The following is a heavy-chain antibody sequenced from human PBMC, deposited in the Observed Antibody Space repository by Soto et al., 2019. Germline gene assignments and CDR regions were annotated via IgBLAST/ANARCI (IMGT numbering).Heavy chain of an antibody. Sequence: EVQLVESGGDLVQPGGSLRLSCAASGYTFSHYWMHWVRQAPGKGLVWVSRVNPDGTITTYADSVKGRFTISRDNAKNPLYLQMNRLGVERTALFYRLLDTFGDKDFWGQGTPVTVSS. CDR1: GYTFSHYW. V-gene: IGHV3-74*01. CDR2: VNPDGTIT. D-gene: IGHD2-21*01. J-gene: IGHJ4*02. CDR3: LLDTFGDKDF.